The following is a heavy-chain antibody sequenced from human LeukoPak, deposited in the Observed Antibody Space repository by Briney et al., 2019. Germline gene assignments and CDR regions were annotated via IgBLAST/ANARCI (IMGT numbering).Heavy chain of an antibody. CDR3: AHYYDSGSAFDI. J-gene: IGHJ3*02. CDR2: IYYSGST. D-gene: IGHD3-22*01. V-gene: IGHV4-30-4*01. Sequence: PSETLSLTCTVSGGSISSGDYYWSWIRQPPGKGLEWIGYIYYSGSTYYNPSLKSRVTISVDTSKNQFSLKLSSVTAADTAVYYCAHYYDSGSAFDIWGQGTMVTVSS. CDR1: GGSISSGDYY.